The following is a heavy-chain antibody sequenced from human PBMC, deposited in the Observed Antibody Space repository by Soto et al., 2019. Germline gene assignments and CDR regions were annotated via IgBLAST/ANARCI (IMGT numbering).Heavy chain of an antibody. CDR1: GFTFSNYG. CDR2: ISYDGTNK. CDR3: AKNLRWYDEDVFDI. V-gene: IGHV3-30*18. Sequence: QVQLVESGGGVVQPGRSLRLSCAASGFTFSNYGMHWVRQAPGKGLEWVAVISYDGTNKYYADSVKGRFTISRDNSKNTLYLQMNSLRAEDTAVFYCAKNLRWYDEDVFDIWGHGTMVTVSS. D-gene: IGHD4-17*01. J-gene: IGHJ3*02.